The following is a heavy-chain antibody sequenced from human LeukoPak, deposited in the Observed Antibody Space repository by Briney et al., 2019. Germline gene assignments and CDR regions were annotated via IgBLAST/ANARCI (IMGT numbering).Heavy chain of an antibody. CDR1: GFTFNKHS. Sequence: PGGSLRLSCAPSGFTFNKHSMNWVRQAPGKGLEWVSSMTSSGSYKYYADSVKGRFSVSRDNAENSLFLQMNSLRAEHTAIYYCARCRGDYVWGTEGAMDVWGQGTTVTVSS. D-gene: IGHD3-16*01. CDR2: MTSSGSYK. CDR3: ARCRGDYVWGTEGAMDV. V-gene: IGHV3-21*01. J-gene: IGHJ6*02.